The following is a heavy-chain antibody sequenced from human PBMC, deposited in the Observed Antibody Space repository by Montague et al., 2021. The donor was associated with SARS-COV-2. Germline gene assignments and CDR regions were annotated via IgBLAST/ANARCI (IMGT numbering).Heavy chain of an antibody. CDR3: ARRIVTYYWYFDL. Sequence: SETLSLTCGVSNGSIDSYYWSWIRQSAGKGLEYIGRIYYSGRTNYNPSLRSRVTISIDTSKNQFSLKLMSVTAADTAIYFCARRIVTYYWYFDLWGRGTLVTVSS. CDR1: NGSIDSYY. V-gene: IGHV4-59*01. CDR2: IYYSGRT. D-gene: IGHD2-15*01. J-gene: IGHJ2*01.